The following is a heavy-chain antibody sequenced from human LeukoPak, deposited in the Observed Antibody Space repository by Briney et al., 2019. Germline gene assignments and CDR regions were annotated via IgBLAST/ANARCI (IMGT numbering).Heavy chain of an antibody. CDR1: GFTFSDYS. D-gene: IGHD6-13*01. Sequence: GGSLRLSCSASGFTFSDYSMHWVRQAPGKGLEYVSAISSNGGSTYYASSVKGRFTISRDNSKNTLYLQMGSLRTEDTAVYYCARAVWDSSSWYFNLGYYFDYWGQGTLVTVSS. V-gene: IGHV3-64*01. J-gene: IGHJ4*02. CDR3: ARAVWDSSSWYFNLGYYFDY. CDR2: ISSNGGST.